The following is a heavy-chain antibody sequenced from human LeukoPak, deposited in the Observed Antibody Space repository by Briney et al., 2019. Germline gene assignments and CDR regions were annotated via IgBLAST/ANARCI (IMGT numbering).Heavy chain of an antibody. CDR3: ARDSGYSSSPPEGHWFDP. V-gene: IGHV1-69*01. J-gene: IGHJ5*02. D-gene: IGHD6-6*01. Sequence: MTGGSLRLSCAASGFTFSSYAISWVRQAPGQGLEWMGGIIPIFGTANYAQKFQGRVTITADESTSTAYMELSSLRSEDTAVYYCARDSGYSSSPPEGHWFDPWGQGTLVTVSS. CDR1: GFTFSSYA. CDR2: IIPIFGTA.